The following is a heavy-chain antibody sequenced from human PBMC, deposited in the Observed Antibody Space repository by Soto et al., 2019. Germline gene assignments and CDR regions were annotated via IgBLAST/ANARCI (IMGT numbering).Heavy chain of an antibody. Sequence: SETLSLTCTVSGGSISSYYWNWIRQPPGKGLEWIGYIYYSGSTNHNPSLKSRVTMSVDTSKNQFSLKMSSVTAADTAVYYCARALGDYFDYWGQGTVVTVSS. V-gene: IGHV4-59*01. CDR1: GGSISSYY. D-gene: IGHD3-16*01. CDR2: IYYSGST. J-gene: IGHJ4*02. CDR3: ARALGDYFDY.